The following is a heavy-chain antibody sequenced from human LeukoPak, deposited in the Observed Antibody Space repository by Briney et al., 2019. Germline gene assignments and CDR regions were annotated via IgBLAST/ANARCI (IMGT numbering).Heavy chain of an antibody. CDR1: GGSISSYY. CDR2: IYYSGST. J-gene: IGHJ6*03. Sequence: SETLSLTCTVSGGSISSYYWSWIRQPPGKGLEWIGYIYYSGSTNYNPSLKSRVTISVDTSKNQCSLKLSSVTAADTAVYYCARVAGTYCSSTSCYNDYYYMDVWGKGTTVTVSS. CDR3: ARVAGTYCSSTSCYNDYYYMDV. D-gene: IGHD2-2*02. V-gene: IGHV4-59*08.